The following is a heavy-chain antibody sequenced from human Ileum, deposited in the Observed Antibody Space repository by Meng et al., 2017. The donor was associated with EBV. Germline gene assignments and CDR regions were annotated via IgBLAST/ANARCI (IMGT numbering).Heavy chain of an antibody. V-gene: IGHV1-18*01. CDR1: GYTFTSYG. J-gene: IGHJ4*02. D-gene: IGHD3-10*01. Sequence: VQVVQSGAEVKKPGASVKVSCKASGYTFTSYGISWVRQAPGQGLEWMGWFSVYNGNTIYAQKLQDRVTMTTDTSTSTAYMELRSLRSDDTAVYYCARGQNYYGSGSLIDYWGQGTLVTVSS. CDR2: FSVYNGNT. CDR3: ARGQNYYGSGSLIDY.